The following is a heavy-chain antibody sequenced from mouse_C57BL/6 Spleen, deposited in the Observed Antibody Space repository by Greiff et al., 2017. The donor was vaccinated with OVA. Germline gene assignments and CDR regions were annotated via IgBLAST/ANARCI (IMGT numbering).Heavy chain of an antibody. Sequence: VQLQQSGAELVKPGASVKLSCTASGFNIKDYYMHWVKQRTEQGLEWIGRIDPEDGDTKYAPNFQGKATITADTSSNTAYLQLSRLTSEDTAVYYGALYDGYYWFAYRGQGTLVTVSA. CDR3: ALYDGYYWFAY. D-gene: IGHD2-3*01. CDR1: GFNIKDYY. J-gene: IGHJ3*01. CDR2: IDPEDGDT. V-gene: IGHV14-2*01.